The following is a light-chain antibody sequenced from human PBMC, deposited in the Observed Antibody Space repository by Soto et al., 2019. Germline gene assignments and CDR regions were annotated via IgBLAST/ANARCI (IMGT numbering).Light chain of an antibody. CDR1: QSVSSN. CDR2: GAS. V-gene: IGKV3-15*01. Sequence: ERRMTQSPVTLSVAPGDRAPLSCRGLQSVSSNFAWYQQKPGQAPRLLIYGASTRASGLPARFSGSGSGTEFTLTISSLQSEDFAVYYCQQYYNWPPRVTFGQGTRLEIK. CDR3: QQYYNWPPRVT. J-gene: IGKJ5*01.